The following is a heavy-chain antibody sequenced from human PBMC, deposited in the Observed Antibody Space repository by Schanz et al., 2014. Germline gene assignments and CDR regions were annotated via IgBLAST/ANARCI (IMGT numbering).Heavy chain of an antibody. V-gene: IGHV1-18*01. D-gene: IGHD5-12*01. Sequence: QVQLVQSGAEVKKPGASVRVSCKVSGYAFTTYGISWVRQAPGQGPEFMGWISTFRNEDTNSAQRFQGRLTMTTDTSTSTAYMELRSLRSDDTALYYCARDFSAYVGNYFDYWGQGTLVTVSS. J-gene: IGHJ4*02. CDR3: ARDFSAYVGNYFDY. CDR2: ISTFRNEDT. CDR1: GYAFTTYG.